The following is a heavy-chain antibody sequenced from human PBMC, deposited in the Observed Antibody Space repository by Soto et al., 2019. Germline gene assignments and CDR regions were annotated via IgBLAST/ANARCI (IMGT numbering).Heavy chain of an antibody. CDR2: IWYDGSNK. CDR3: ARVGSRANFYGMDV. CDR1: GFTFSSYG. Sequence: VGSLRLSCAASGFTFSSYGMHWVRQAPGKGLEWVAVIWYDGSNKYYADSVKGRFTISRDNSKNTLYLQMNSLRAEDTAVYYCARVGSRANFYGMDVWGQGTTVTVSS. V-gene: IGHV3-33*01. D-gene: IGHD1-26*01. J-gene: IGHJ6*02.